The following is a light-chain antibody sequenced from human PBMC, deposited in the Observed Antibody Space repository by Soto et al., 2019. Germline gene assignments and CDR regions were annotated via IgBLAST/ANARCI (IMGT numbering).Light chain of an antibody. V-gene: IGLV2-14*01. CDR2: EVS. CDR3: TSYTSSITYV. CDR1: SSDVGGYNY. Sequence: QSVLTQPASVSGSPGQSITISCTGTSSDVGGYNYVSWYQQYPGKAPKLMIYEVSNRPSGVSNRFSGSKSGNTASLTISGLQAEDEADYYCTSYTSSITYVFGTGTKVTVL. J-gene: IGLJ1*01.